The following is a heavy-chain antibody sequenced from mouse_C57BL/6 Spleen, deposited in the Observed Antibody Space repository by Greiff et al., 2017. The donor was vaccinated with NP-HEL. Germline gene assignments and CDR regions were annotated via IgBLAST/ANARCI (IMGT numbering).Heavy chain of an antibody. Sequence: QVQLQQPGAELVKPGASVKLSCKASGYTFTSYWMQWVKQRPGQGLEWIGEIDPSDSYTNYNQKFKGKATLTVDTSSSTAYMQLSSLTSEDSAVYYCARSRSGAWFAYWGQRTLVTVSA. CDR2: IDPSDSYT. CDR3: ARSRSGAWFAY. J-gene: IGHJ3*01. CDR1: GYTFTSYW. V-gene: IGHV1-50*01.